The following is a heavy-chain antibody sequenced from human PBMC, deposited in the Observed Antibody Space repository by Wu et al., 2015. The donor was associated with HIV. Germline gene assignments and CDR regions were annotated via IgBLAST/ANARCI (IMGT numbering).Heavy chain of an antibody. CDR1: GYTFTGYY. Sequence: QVQLVQSEAEVKKPGASVKVSCESYGYTFTGYYLHWVRQAPGQGLEWVGSINPNGGGTEYAPEFQGRVTMTRDTSISTAYMELSRLRSDDTAVYYCARGVTMVRGVIPGYWGQGTLVTVSS. CDR3: ARGVTMVRGVIPGY. D-gene: IGHD3-10*01. CDR2: INPNGGGT. J-gene: IGHJ4*02. V-gene: IGHV1-2*07.